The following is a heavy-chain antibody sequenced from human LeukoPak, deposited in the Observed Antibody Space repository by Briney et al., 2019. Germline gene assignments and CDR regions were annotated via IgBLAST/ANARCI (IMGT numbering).Heavy chain of an antibody. Sequence: SETLSLTCTVSGGSISSYYWSWIRQPPGKGLEWIGYIYHSGSTYYNPSLKSRVTISVDRSKNQFSLKLSSVTAADTAVYYCARALYSSSWDYYYYGMDVWGQGTTVTVSS. D-gene: IGHD6-13*01. CDR3: ARALYSSSWDYYYYGMDV. J-gene: IGHJ6*02. V-gene: IGHV4-59*12. CDR1: GGSISSYY. CDR2: IYHSGST.